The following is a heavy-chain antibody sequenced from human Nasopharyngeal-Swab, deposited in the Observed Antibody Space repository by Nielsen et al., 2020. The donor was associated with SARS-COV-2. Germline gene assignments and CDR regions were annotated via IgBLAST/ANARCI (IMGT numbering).Heavy chain of an antibody. CDR2: IQGGSST. V-gene: IGHV3-66*01. J-gene: IGHJ4*02. CDR1: GFIVSNIY. CDR3: ARGDDSSGYPYSHDY. D-gene: IGHD3-22*01. Sequence: ESLKISCAASGFIVSNIYMTWVRQAPGKGLEWVSYIQGGSSTDYADSVKGRITISRDNSKNTLYLQMNNLRAEDTAVYYCARGDDSSGYPYSHDYWGQGTLVTVSS.